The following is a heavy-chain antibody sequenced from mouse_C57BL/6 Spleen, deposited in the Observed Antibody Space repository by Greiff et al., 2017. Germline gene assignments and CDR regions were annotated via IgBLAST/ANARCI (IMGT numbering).Heavy chain of an antibody. CDR3: ARQGYYGLDY. D-gene: IGHD1-1*01. V-gene: IGHV1-82*01. J-gene: IGHJ2*01. Sequence: VQLQQSGPELVKPGASVKISCKASGYDISSYWMNWVKQRTGKGLEWIGRIYPGDGDTKYNGKFKGKATLTADTSASTAYMQLSSLTSEDSAVYFCARQGYYGLDYWGQGTTLTVSS. CDR2: IYPGDGDT. CDR1: GYDISSYW.